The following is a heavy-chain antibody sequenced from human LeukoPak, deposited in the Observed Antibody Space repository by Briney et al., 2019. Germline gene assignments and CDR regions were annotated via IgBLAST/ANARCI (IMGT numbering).Heavy chain of an antibody. D-gene: IGHD6-6*01. CDR2: LFYSGST. V-gene: IGHV4-39*01. J-gene: IGHJ3*01. CDR3: ARASSSSVGPAFDV. CDR1: GGSISTSSYY. Sequence: SETLSLTCTVSGGSISTSSYYWGWIRQPPGTGLEYIGNLFYSGSTYRNPSLMTRVTISVDTSKNQFSLKLGSLTAADTAVYFCARASSSSVGPAFDVWGRGKMVTVSS.